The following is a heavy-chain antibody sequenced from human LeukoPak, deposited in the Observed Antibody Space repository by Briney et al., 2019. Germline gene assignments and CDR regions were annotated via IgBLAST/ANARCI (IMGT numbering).Heavy chain of an antibody. CDR1: GFTFSSHA. CDR3: AKAAYGDYVNWFGP. CDR2: IGGIGAST. J-gene: IGHJ5*02. D-gene: IGHD4-17*01. V-gene: IGHV3-23*01. Sequence: PGGSLRLSCAASGFTFSSHAMNWVRQAPGKGLEWVSSIGGIGASTYYADSVKGRFTISRDNSKNTLYLQMNSLRAEDTALYYCAKAAYGDYVNWFGPWGQGILVIVSS.